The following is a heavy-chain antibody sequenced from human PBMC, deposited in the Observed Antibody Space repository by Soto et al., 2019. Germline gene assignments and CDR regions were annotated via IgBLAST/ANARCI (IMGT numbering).Heavy chain of an antibody. D-gene: IGHD3-3*01. CDR2: MNPNSGNT. J-gene: IGHJ6*03. CDR3: ARAVRTIFGVVIRLYYYYYMDV. V-gene: IGHV1-8*01. CDR1: GYTFTSYD. Sequence: ASVKVSCKASGYTFTSYDINWVRQATGQGLEWMGWMNPNSGNTGYAQKFQGRVTMTRNTSISTAYMELSSLRSEDTAVYYCARAVRTIFGVVIRLYYYYYMDVWGKGTTVTVSS.